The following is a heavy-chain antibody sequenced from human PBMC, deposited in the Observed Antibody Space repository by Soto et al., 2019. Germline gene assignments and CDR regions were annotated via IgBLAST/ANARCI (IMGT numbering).Heavy chain of an antibody. CDR3: ARLVVVAPVANA. D-gene: IGHD2-2*01. CDR1: GGSISYNSYY. V-gene: IGHV4-39*02. Sequence: SETLSLTCSVSGGSISYNSYYWGWIRQRPGKGLEWVGGIFYTGTTYYSPSLKDRVTISVDTSKNSFSLNLTSVTAADTAVYFCARLVVVAPVANAWGQGTLVIVSS. J-gene: IGHJ5*02. CDR2: IFYTGTT.